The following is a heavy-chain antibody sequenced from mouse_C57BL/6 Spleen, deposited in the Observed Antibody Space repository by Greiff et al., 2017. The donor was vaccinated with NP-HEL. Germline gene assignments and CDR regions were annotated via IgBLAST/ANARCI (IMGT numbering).Heavy chain of an antibody. CDR3: TRPRLDY. Sequence: QVQLKQSGAELVRPGASVTLSCKASGYTFTDYEMHWVKQTPVHGLEWIGAIDPETGGTAYNQKFKGKAILTADKSSSTAYMELRSLTSEDSAVYYCTRPRLDYWGQGTTLTVSS. J-gene: IGHJ2*01. CDR1: GYTFTDYE. CDR2: IDPETGGT. V-gene: IGHV1-15*01.